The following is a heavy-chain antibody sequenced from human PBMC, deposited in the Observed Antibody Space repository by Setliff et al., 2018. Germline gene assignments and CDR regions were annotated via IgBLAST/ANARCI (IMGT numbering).Heavy chain of an antibody. CDR1: GYSFTSYW. D-gene: IGHD3-16*02. V-gene: IGHV5-51*01. CDR3: ARDLYDYVWGTYRYHDAFDI. J-gene: IGHJ3*02. CDR2: IYPGDSDT. Sequence: PGESLKISCKGSGYSFTSYWIGWVRQMPGKGLEWMGIIYPGDSDTRYSPPFQGQATISADKSISTAYLQWSSLKASDTAVYYCARDLYDYVWGTYRYHDAFDIWGQGTMVTVSS.